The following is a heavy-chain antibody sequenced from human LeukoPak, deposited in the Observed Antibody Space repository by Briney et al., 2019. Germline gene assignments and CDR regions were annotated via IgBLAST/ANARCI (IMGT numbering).Heavy chain of an antibody. Sequence: GESLKISCKGSGYSFTSYWIGWVRQMPGKGLEWMGIIYPGDSDTRYSPSFQGQVTISADKSISTAYLQWCSLKASDTAMYYCARAPGYCSGGSCYAEEFDYWGQGTLVTVSS. J-gene: IGHJ4*02. V-gene: IGHV5-51*01. CDR2: IYPGDSDT. CDR1: GYSFTSYW. CDR3: ARAPGYCSGGSCYAEEFDY. D-gene: IGHD2-15*01.